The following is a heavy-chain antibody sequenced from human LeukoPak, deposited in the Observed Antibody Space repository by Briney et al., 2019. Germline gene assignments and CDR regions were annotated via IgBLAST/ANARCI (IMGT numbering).Heavy chain of an antibody. CDR3: ARVAKTSDIVVVPAAPWDMDV. CDR1: GGTFTSYA. J-gene: IGHJ6*03. V-gene: IGHV1-18*01. Sequence: ASVKVSCKASGGTFTSYAISWVRQAPGQGLEWMGWISAYNGNTNYAQKLQGRVTMTTDTSTSTAYMELRSLRSDDTAVYYCARVAKTSDIVVVPAAPWDMDVWGKGTTVTVSS. D-gene: IGHD2-2*01. CDR2: ISAYNGNT.